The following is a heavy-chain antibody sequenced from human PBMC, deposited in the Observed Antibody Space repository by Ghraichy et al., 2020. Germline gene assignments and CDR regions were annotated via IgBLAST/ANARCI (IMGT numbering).Heavy chain of an antibody. CDR2: IYPGDSDT. D-gene: IGHD3-3*01. V-gene: IGHV5-51*01. J-gene: IGHJ6*03. Sequence: GESLNISCKGSGYSFSSYWIGWLRQMPGKGLEWMGIIYPGDSDTRYSPSFEGQVTISADKSISTAYLEWSSLKATDTAIYYCARHVSHYDSWNVIRHYYYIDVWGKGSTVTVSS. CDR3: ARHVSHYDSWNVIRHYYYIDV. CDR1: GYSFSSYW.